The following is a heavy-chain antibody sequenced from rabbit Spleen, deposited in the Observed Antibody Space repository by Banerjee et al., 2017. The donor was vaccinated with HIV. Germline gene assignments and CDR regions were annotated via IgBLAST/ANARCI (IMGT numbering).Heavy chain of an antibody. CDR2: INASTGKP. Sequence: QEQLVESGGGLVQPEGSLTLTCKASGFSFSDRDVMCWVRQAPGKGLQWIACINASTGKPVHATWASGRFTISRTSSTTVTLRMTSLTAADRAIYFCARDTSSSFSSYGMDLWGQGTLVTVS. CDR1: GFSFSDRDV. J-gene: IGHJ6*01. V-gene: IGHV1S45*01. D-gene: IGHD1-1*01. CDR3: ARDTSSSFSSYGMDL.